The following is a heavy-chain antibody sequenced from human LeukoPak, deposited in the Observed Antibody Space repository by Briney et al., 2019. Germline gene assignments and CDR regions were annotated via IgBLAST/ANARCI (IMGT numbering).Heavy chain of an antibody. D-gene: IGHD1-26*01. J-gene: IGHJ6*02. CDR1: GGSISSYY. CDR2: IYTSGST. V-gene: IGHV4-4*07. CDR3: ATLGSFSYYYYGMDV. Sequence: SETLSLTCTVSGGSISSYYWSWIRQPAGKGLEWIGRIYTSGSTNYNPSLKSRVTMSVDTSKNQFSLKLSSVTAADTAVYYCATLGSFSYYYYGMDVWGQGTTVTVSS.